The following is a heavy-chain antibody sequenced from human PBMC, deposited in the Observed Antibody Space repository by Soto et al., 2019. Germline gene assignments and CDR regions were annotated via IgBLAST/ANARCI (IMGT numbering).Heavy chain of an antibody. CDR1: NGSVSSDPFY. V-gene: IGHV4-31*03. J-gene: IGHJ5*02. CDR2: IYYRGNT. CDR3: ATRRSVVGLMIPRLDP. D-gene: IGHD3-16*01. Sequence: SEPLYLTCTVSNGSVSSDPFYWTWIRQHPGKGLEWIGYIYYRGNTYYHPSLKSRVTMSVDTSKNQFSLRLSSVTAADTAIYYCATRRSVVGLMIPRLDPRGQETKVTGS.